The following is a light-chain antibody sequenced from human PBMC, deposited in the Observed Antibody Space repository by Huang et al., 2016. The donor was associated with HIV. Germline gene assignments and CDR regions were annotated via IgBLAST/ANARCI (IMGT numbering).Light chain of an antibody. V-gene: IGKV1-33*01. CDR2: DAS. J-gene: IGKJ2*01. CDR3: QHYDDPYT. CDR1: QDISNY. Sequence: DIQMTQSPSFLSASVGDRVTITCQASQDISNYLSWYQHKPGRTPKPIIFDASSLETGVPSRFSGSGSGTYFTLTIASLQPEDVATYYCQHYDDPYTFGQGTKLEIK.